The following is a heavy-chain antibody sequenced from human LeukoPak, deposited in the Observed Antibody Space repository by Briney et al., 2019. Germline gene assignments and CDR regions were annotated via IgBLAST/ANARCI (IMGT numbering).Heavy chain of an antibody. CDR3: AREGPETYNFDF. CDR1: GFTFSSYA. V-gene: IGHV3-30-3*01. Sequence: PGGSLRLSCAASGFTFSSYAMHWVRQAPGKGLEWVAVISYDGSNKYYADSVKGRFTISRDNSKNTLYLQMNSLRSEDTAVYYCAREGPETYNFDFWGQGTQVTVSS. CDR2: ISYDGSNK. J-gene: IGHJ4*02. D-gene: IGHD5-18*01.